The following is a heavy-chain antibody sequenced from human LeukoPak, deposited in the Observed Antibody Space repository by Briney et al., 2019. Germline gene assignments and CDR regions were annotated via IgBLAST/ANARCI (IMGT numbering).Heavy chain of an antibody. CDR2: IKEDGSEK. J-gene: IGHJ4*02. Sequence: GGSPRLSCAASGFTFSSYWMSWVRQAPVKGVEWVANIKEDGSEKYYVDSVRGRFTLSRDNAKNSLYLQMNSLRAEDTAVYYCARRFIAAAFFDHWGQGTLVAVSS. V-gene: IGHV3-7*01. CDR3: ARRFIAAAFFDH. CDR1: GFTFSSYW. D-gene: IGHD6-13*01.